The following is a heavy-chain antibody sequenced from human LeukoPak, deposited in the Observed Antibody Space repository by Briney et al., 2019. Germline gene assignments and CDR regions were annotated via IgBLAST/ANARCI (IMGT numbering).Heavy chain of an antibody. Sequence: PGGSLRLSFAASGFTFSSYAMSWVRQAPGKGLEWVSAISGSGGSTYYADSVKGRFTISRDNSTNTLYLQMNSLRAEDTAVYYCATHEDDYGGNSCFDYWGQGTLVTVSS. CDR3: ATHEDDYGGNSCFDY. V-gene: IGHV3-23*01. D-gene: IGHD4-23*01. J-gene: IGHJ4*02. CDR2: ISGSGGST. CDR1: GFTFSSYA.